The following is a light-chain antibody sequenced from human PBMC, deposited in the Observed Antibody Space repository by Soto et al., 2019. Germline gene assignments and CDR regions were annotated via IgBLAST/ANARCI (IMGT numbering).Light chain of an antibody. CDR3: QQYNNWPKTWT. V-gene: IGKV3-15*01. J-gene: IGKJ1*01. Sequence: EIVMTQSLATLSVSPVERATLSCMASQSVSSNLAWYQQKPGQAPRLLIYGASTRATGIPARFSGSGSGTEFTLTISSLQPEDFAVYYCQQYNNWPKTWTFGQGTKVDIK. CDR2: GAS. CDR1: QSVSSN.